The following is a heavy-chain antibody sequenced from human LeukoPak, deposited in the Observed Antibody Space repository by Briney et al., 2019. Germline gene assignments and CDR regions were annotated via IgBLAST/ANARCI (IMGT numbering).Heavy chain of an antibody. CDR1: GFTFRSYG. J-gene: IGHJ4*02. CDR3: ARTYYHDGSGFYPDS. CDR2: IAYDGSKK. Sequence: GGSLRLSCSASGFTFRSYGMHWVRQAPGKGLEWVAIIAYDGSKKYYADSARGRFTIPRDSSKTTPYLNMNSLRGEDTAVYYCARTYYHDGSGFYPDSWGQGTLVTVSS. V-gene: IGHV3-30*03. D-gene: IGHD3-22*01.